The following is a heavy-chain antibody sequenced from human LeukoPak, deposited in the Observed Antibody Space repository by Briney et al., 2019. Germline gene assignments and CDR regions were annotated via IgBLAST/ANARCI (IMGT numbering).Heavy chain of an antibody. J-gene: IGHJ4*02. D-gene: IGHD6-25*01. CDR2: IRGEGSMT. Sequence: PGGSLRLSCAASEFTFSAYWMHWVRQAPGKGLVWVSRIRGEGSMTNYADSVKGRFTISRDNAKNTLYLQMNSLRLEDTAVYYCARENLAAAADYWGQGTVVTVSS. V-gene: IGHV3-74*01. CDR1: EFTFSAYW. CDR3: ARENLAAAADY.